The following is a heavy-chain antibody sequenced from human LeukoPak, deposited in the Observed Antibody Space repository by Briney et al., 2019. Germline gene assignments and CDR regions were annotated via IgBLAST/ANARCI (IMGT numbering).Heavy chain of an antibody. CDR2: ISYDGSNK. J-gene: IGHJ5*02. V-gene: IGHV3-30*03. CDR3: ARERSSSSGFGFDP. D-gene: IGHD6-6*01. CDR1: GFTFSSYG. Sequence: GGSLRLSCAASGFTFSSYGMHWVRQAPGKGLEWVAVISYDGSNKYYADSVKGRFTISRDNSKNTLYLQMNSLRAEDTAVYYCARERSSSSGFGFDPWGQGTLVTVSS.